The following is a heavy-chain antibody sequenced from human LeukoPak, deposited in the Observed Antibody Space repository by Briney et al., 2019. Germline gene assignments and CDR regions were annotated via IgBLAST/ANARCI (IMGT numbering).Heavy chain of an antibody. CDR3: ASREGWGYCSSTSCYLVDY. V-gene: IGHV3-30*02. CDR1: GFTFSSYG. D-gene: IGHD2-2*01. J-gene: IGHJ4*02. Sequence: GGSLRLSCAASGFTFSSYGMHWVRQAPGKGLEWVAFIRYDGSNKYYTDSVKGRFTISRDNSKNTLYLQMNSLRAEDTAVYYCASREGWGYCSSTSCYLVDYWGQGTLVTVSS. CDR2: IRYDGSNK.